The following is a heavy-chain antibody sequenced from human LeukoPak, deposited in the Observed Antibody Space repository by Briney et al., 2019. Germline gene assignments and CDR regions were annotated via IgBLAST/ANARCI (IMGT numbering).Heavy chain of an antibody. CDR1: GYTFTGYY. D-gene: IGHD3-10*01. V-gene: IGHV1-2*02. CDR3: ARVTIPRYSDAFDI. CDR2: INPNSGGT. Sequence: ASVKVSCKASGYTFTGYYMHWVRQAPGQGLEWMGWINPNSGGTNYAQKFQGRVTMTRDTSISTAYMELSRLRSDDTAVYYCARVTIPRYSDAFDIWGQGTMVTVSS. J-gene: IGHJ3*02.